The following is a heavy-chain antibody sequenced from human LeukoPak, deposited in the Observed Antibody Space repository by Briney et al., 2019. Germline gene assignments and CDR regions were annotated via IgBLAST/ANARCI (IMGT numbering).Heavy chain of an antibody. J-gene: IGHJ4*02. CDR3: ARSEPGAPYYLVDY. CDR1: GYTFTGYY. CDR2: INPNSGGT. V-gene: IGHV1-2*06. Sequence: GASXXVSCKASGYTFTGYYMHWVRQAPGQGLEWMGRINPNSGGTNYEQKFQGRVTMTRDTSISTAYMELSRLRSDDTAVYYCARSEPGAPYYLVDYWGQGTLVTVSS. D-gene: IGHD1-26*01.